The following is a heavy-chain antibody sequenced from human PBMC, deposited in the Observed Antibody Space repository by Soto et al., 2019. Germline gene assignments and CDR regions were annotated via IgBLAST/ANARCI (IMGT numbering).Heavy chain of an antibody. CDR2: IRQDGSEK. CDR3: ARGERVPHCRTGTEV. CDR1: WCNFRDHW. V-gene: IGHV3-7*04. J-gene: IGHJ6*01. Sequence: PLRVSSAAFWCNFRDHWRRCVRQAPGKGLEWVANIRQDGSEKYYVDSVKGRFTISRDNAKNSLDLQMNSLRVEDTAVYFCARGERVPHCRTGTEVWRKGTTVTGSP. D-gene: IGHD1-26*01.